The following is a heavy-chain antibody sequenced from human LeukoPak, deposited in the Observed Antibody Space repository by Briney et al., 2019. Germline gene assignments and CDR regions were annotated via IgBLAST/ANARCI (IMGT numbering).Heavy chain of an antibody. D-gene: IGHD7-27*01. CDR1: GYTFTTYA. V-gene: IGHV1-3*01. CDR2: INADDGNT. CDR3: VRTPPNWGADY. J-gene: IGHJ4*02. Sequence: ASVKVSCKTSGYTFTTYAIHWVRQAPGQRLEWMGLINADDGNTRYSQRFQGRVTMTRDTSTGTAYLELSSLRSEDSAVYYCVRTPPNWGADYWGQGTLVTVSS.